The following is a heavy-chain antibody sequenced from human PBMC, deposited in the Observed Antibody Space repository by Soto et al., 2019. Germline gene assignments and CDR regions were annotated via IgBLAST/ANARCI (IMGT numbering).Heavy chain of an antibody. V-gene: IGHV3-23*01. D-gene: IGHD2-15*01. CDR2: TTDSGGRT. CDR3: AKALVSSSGGPKFDY. J-gene: IGHJ4*02. CDR1: GFTFSRFA. Sequence: QAGGSLRLSCAASGFTFSRFAVSWVRQAPGKGLKWVSSTTDSGGRTDYADSVKGRFTVSRDNSENTLYLQLNSLRVEDTAVYYCAKALVSSSGGPKFDYWGQGALVTVSS.